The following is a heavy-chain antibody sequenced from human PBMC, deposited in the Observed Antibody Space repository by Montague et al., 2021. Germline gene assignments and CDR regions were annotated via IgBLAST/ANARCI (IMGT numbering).Heavy chain of an antibody. Sequence: SETLSLTCAVSGGSISTYYWTWIRQSPGKGLKYISYFAQSVASGASGSTNYHPSLRGRVTVSVDSSKNQASLKMTSVTATDTGVYYCARGEGVVPAARFDFWGRGTLVTVSS. CDR2: FAQSVASGASGST. D-gene: IGHD3-16*01. J-gene: IGHJ4*02. V-gene: IGHV4-4*09. CDR3: ARGEGVVPAARFDF. CDR1: GGSISTYY.